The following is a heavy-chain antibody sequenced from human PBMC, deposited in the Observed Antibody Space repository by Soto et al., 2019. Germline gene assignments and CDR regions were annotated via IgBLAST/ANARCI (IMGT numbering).Heavy chain of an antibody. Sequence: QVQLQQWGAGLLKPSGTLSLTCAVYGGSFSGYYWSWIRQPPGKGLEWIGEINHSGSTNYNPSLKSQVTISVATSKNQFSLKLSSVTAADTAVYYCARGRIGVIPAAIKNWFDPWGQGTLVTVSS. CDR3: ARGRIGVIPAAIKNWFDP. V-gene: IGHV4-34*01. D-gene: IGHD2-2*01. J-gene: IGHJ5*02. CDR2: INHSGST. CDR1: GGSFSGYY.